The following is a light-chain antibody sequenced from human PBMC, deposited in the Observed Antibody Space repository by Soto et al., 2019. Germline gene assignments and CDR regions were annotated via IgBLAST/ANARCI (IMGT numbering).Light chain of an antibody. J-gene: IGKJ2*01. CDR2: DAS. Sequence: PGESATLSCRASQSVTSDLVWYQQRPGQPPRLLIYDASNRATGTPARFSGSGSGTDFTLIISSLEPEDFAVYYCQHRSSWPPYTFGQGTKLEIK. CDR3: QHRSSWPPYT. V-gene: IGKV3-11*01. CDR1: QSVTSD.